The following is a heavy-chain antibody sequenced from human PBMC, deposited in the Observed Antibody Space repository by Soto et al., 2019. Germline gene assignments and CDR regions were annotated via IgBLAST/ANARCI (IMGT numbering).Heavy chain of an antibody. J-gene: IGHJ3*02. CDR3: ARTYDDSGPNSGGYGFDI. CDR1: GGSVSTYD. Sequence: SETPSLTCTVSGGSVSTYDWSWIRQPPGKGLEWIAYIYYSGSTSYNPSLKSRVTISLDTSKNQFSLKLSSVTAADTAVYYCARTYDDSGPNSGGYGFDIWGPGTMVTVSS. D-gene: IGHD3-22*01. V-gene: IGHV4-59*02. CDR2: IYYSGST.